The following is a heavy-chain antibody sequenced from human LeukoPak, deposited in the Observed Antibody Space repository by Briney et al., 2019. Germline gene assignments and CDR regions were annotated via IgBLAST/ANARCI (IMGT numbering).Heavy chain of an antibody. D-gene: IGHD6-13*01. CDR1: GFTFSSYG. Sequence: PGGSLRLSCAASGFTFSSYGMHWVRQAPGKGLEWVAVIWYDGSNKCYADSVKGRFTISRDNSKNTLYLQMNSLRAEDTAVYYCAREGPYSTMYYFDYWGQGTLVTVSS. V-gene: IGHV3-33*01. CDR3: AREGPYSTMYYFDY. J-gene: IGHJ4*02. CDR2: IWYDGSNK.